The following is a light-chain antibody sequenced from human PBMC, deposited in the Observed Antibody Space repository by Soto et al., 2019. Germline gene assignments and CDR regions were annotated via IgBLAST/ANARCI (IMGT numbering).Light chain of an antibody. V-gene: IGKV3-15*01. Sequence: IVMTQSPATLSASPGERATLSCRARQSVRSNLAWYQQKPGQAPRLLIYGASTRATGIPARFSGSGSGTEFTLSIGSLQSEDFAVYYCQQYNDWPPTFGQGTKVEIK. CDR3: QQYNDWPPT. CDR1: QSVRSN. CDR2: GAS. J-gene: IGKJ1*01.